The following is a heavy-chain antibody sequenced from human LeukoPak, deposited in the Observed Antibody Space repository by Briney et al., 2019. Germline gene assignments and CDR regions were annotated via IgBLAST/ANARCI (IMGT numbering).Heavy chain of an antibody. J-gene: IGHJ4*02. Sequence: PGGSLRLSCATSGLIFSDYSMNWVRQAPGKGLEWVSSIKRSSGSIKYADSVKGRFTISRDNAKNSLYLQMNSLRAEDTAVYYCACNPRGTSPPDYFDYWGQGTLVTVSS. CDR3: ACNPRGTSPPDYFDY. V-gene: IGHV3-21*01. CDR2: IKRSSGSI. D-gene: IGHD3-16*01. CDR1: GLIFSDYS.